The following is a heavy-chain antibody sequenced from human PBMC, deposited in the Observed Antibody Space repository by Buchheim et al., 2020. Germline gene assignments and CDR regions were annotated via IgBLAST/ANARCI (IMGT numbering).Heavy chain of an antibody. J-gene: IGHJ6*03. CDR2: IWYDGSDK. D-gene: IGHD3-3*01. Sequence: QVQLVESGGGVVQPGRSLRLSCAASGFTFSSYGVHWVRQAPGMGLEWVALIWYDGSDKYYADSVKGRFTISRDNSKNTLYLQMNGLRAEDAAVYYCARDPLRRSGYYNYHYYYMDVWGKGTT. V-gene: IGHV3-33*01. CDR3: ARDPLRRSGYYNYHYYYMDV. CDR1: GFTFSSYG.